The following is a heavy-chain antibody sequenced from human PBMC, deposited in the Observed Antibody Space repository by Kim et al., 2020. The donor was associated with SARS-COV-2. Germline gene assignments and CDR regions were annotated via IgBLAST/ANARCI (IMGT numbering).Heavy chain of an antibody. CDR3: ARASRMTTVTTSDY. D-gene: IGHD4-17*01. J-gene: IGHJ4*02. Sequence: SQKFQGRVTITRDTSASTAYMELSSLRSEDTAVYYCARASRMTTVTTSDYWGQGTLVTVSS. V-gene: IGHV1-3*01.